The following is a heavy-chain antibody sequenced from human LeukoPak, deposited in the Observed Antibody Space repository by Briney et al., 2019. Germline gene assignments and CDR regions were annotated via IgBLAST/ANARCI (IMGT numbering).Heavy chain of an antibody. CDR2: INDRGRT. Sequence: SETLSLTCAVHGGSFSGYHWNWIRQSPEKGLEWIGEINDRGRTNYNPSPKSRVTISVDTSKNQFSLKLSSVTAADTAVYYCARTGLDILTGYPGFTNYWGQGTLVTVSS. D-gene: IGHD3-9*01. CDR1: GGSFSGYH. V-gene: IGHV4-34*01. J-gene: IGHJ4*02. CDR3: ARTGLDILTGYPGFTNY.